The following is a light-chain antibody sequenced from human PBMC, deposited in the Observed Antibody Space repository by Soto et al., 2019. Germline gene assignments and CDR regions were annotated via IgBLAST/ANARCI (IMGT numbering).Light chain of an antibody. Sequence: EIVLTQSPGTLSLSPGERATLSCRASQSVSSNYLVWYQQRPGQALRLLIYGASSRDTGIPDRFRGSGSGTDFALPISRLEPEDFAVYYCQQYSASPSPFGQGTKLEIK. CDR2: GAS. CDR3: QQYSASPSP. J-gene: IGKJ2*01. CDR1: QSVSSNY. V-gene: IGKV3-20*01.